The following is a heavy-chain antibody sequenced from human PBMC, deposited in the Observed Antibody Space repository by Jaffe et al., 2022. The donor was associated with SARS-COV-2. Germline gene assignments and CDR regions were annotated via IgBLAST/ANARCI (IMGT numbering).Heavy chain of an antibody. CDR2: IDTRGNT. CDR3: ARGGYRYGYTGVAQYHYNGMDV. D-gene: IGHD5-18*01. Sequence: QVQLQESGPGLVKPSQTLSLTCTVSGGSINSGNYYWSWIRQPAGKGLEWIGRIDTRGNTNYNPSLKSRVTISVDASKNQFSLNLSSVTAADTAVYYCARGGYRYGYTGVAQYHYNGMDVWGQGTTVTVSS. J-gene: IGHJ6*02. CDR1: GGSINSGNYY. V-gene: IGHV4-61*02.